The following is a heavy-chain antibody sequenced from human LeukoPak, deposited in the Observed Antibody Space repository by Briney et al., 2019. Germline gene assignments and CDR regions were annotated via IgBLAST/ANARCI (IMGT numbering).Heavy chain of an antibody. CDR2: ISYTRST. Sequence: SETLSLTCTVSGGSISSYYWSWIRQPPGKGLEWIGYISYTRSTNYNPSLKSRVTISADTSKNQFSLNLSTVTAEDTAVYYCARTENSGYHDYWGQGTLVTVSS. CDR3: ARTENSGYHDY. D-gene: IGHD3-22*01. V-gene: IGHV4-59*01. CDR1: GGSISSYY. J-gene: IGHJ4*02.